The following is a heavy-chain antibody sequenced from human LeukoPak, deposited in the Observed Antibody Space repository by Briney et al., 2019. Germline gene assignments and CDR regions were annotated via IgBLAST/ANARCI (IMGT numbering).Heavy chain of an antibody. CDR2: IYYSGST. CDR3: ARVTYSSSSMSLDAFDI. Sequence: PSETLSLTCTVSGDSISSSSYYWGWIRQPPGKGLEWIGSIYYSGSTYYNPSLKSRVTISVDTSKNQFPLKLSSVTAADTAVYYCARVTYSSSSMSLDAFDIWGQGTMVTVSS. CDR1: GDSISSSSYY. V-gene: IGHV4-39*06. J-gene: IGHJ3*02. D-gene: IGHD6-6*01.